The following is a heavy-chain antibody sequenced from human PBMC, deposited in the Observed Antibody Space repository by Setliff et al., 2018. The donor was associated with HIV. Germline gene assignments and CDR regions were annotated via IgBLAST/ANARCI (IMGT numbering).Heavy chain of an antibody. J-gene: IGHJ3*02. V-gene: IGHV4-38-2*02. CDR2: MYHGEST. CDR1: GYSISSGYY. Sequence: SETLSLTCTVSGYSISSGYYWGWIRQPPGKGLEWIGSMYHGESTSYNPSLKSRVTISVDTSKNQFSLKLTSVTAADTAFYYCAREVDVVATSDAFDIWGQGTMVTVSS. D-gene: IGHD5-12*01. CDR3: AREVDVVATSDAFDI.